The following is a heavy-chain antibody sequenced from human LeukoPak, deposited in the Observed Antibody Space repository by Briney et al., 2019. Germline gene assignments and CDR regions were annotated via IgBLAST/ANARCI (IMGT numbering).Heavy chain of an antibody. J-gene: IGHJ6*02. CDR3: AMVRGYYYHGLDV. V-gene: IGHV3-74*01. CDR2: INSDGSST. CDR1: GFTFSSYW. Sequence: GGSLRLSCAASGFTFSSYWMHWVRQAPGKGLVWVSRINSDGSSTSYADSVKGRFTISRNNAMNTLYLQMNSLRAEDTAVYYCAMVRGYYYHGLDVWGQGTTVTVSS. D-gene: IGHD3-10*01.